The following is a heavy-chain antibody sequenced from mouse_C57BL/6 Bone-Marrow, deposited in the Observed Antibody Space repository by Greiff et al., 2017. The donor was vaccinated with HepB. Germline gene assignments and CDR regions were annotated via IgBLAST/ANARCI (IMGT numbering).Heavy chain of an antibody. CDR3: ARKIYYDGYALDY. V-gene: IGHV1-59*01. D-gene: IGHD2-3*01. CDR2: IDPSDSYT. Sequence: VQLQQPGAELVRPGTSVKLSCKASGYTFTSYWMHWVKQRPGQGLEWIGVIDPSDSYTNYNQKFKGKATLTVDTSSSTAYMQLSSLTSEDSAVYYCARKIYYDGYALDYWGQGTTLTVSS. CDR1: GYTFTSYW. J-gene: IGHJ2*01.